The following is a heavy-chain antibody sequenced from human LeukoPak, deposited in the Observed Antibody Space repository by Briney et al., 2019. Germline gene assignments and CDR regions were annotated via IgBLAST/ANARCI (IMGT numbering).Heavy chain of an antibody. D-gene: IGHD6-19*01. CDR2: ISAYNDNT. Sequence: ASVKVSCKASGYTFTSYGISWVRQARGQGHEWMGWISAYNDNTNYEQMLQGRVTMTTDTSTSTAYKELRSLRSDATAVYYCARVRFYSSGRRYCYSDAFDSWGQGTMVTVSS. V-gene: IGHV1-18*01. CDR3: ARVRFYSSGRRYCYSDAFDS. J-gene: IGHJ3*02. CDR1: GYTFTSYG.